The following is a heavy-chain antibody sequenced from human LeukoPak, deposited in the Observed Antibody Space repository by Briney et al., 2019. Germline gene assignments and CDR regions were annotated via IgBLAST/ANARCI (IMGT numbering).Heavy chain of an antibody. V-gene: IGHV4-30-4*08. CDR3: ARESNKVVRGVIITHAFDY. CDR2: IYYSGST. Sequence: SETLSLTCTVSGGSISSGDYYWSWIRQPPGKGLEWIGYIYYSGSTYYNPSLKSRVTISVDTSKNQFSLKLSSVTAADTAVYYCARESNKVVRGVIITHAFDYWGQGTLVIVSS. D-gene: IGHD3-10*01. CDR1: GGSISSGDYY. J-gene: IGHJ4*02.